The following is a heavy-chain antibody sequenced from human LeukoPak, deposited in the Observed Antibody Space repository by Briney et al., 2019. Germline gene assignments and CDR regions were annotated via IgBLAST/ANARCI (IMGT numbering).Heavy chain of an antibody. CDR3: ARHKATLSSWYHTPSGVFDY. CDR1: GGSISSSSYY. D-gene: IGHD6-13*01. Sequence: PSETLSLTCTVSGGSISSSSYYWGWIRQPPGKGLEWIGSIYYSGSTYYNPSLKSRVTISVDTSKNQFSLKLSSVTAADTAVYYCARHKATLSSWYHTPSGVFDYWGRGTLVTVSS. CDR2: IYYSGST. J-gene: IGHJ4*02. V-gene: IGHV4-39*01.